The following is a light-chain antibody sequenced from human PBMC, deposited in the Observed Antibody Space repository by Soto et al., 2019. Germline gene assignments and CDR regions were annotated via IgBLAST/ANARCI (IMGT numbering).Light chain of an antibody. J-gene: IGKJ4*01. Sequence: EIVLTQSPGTLSLSPGERATLSCRASQSVSSSYLAWYQQKPGQAPRLLIYGASSRATGIPDRFSGSGSGTDFTLTISRLEPEDFALYYCQQYGSPPLLTFGGGTKVEIK. CDR3: QQYGSPPLLT. CDR1: QSVSSSY. CDR2: GAS. V-gene: IGKV3-20*01.